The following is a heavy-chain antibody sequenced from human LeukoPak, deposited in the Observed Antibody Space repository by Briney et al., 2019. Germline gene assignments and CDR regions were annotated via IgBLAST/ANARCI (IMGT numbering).Heavy chain of an antibody. V-gene: IGHV4-59*08. CDR2: IYHSGSA. D-gene: IGHD2-2*01. CDR3: ARHLPPSLCGSRASCAGGTFDS. CDR1: GGSTRSYY. J-gene: IGHJ4*02. Sequence: SETLSLTCTVSGGSTRSYYWSWIRQPPGKGLEWIGYIYHSGSAYYNPSLKSRVTISVDRSKNQFSLKLSSVTAADTAVYYCARHLPPSLCGSRASCAGGTFDSWGQGTLVTVSS.